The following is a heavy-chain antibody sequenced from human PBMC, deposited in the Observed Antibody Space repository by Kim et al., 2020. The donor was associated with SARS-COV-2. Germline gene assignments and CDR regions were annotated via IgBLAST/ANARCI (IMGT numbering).Heavy chain of an antibody. CDR1: GGSISSSSYY. J-gene: IGHJ4*02. Sequence: SETLSLTCTVSGGSISSSSYYWGWIRPPPGKGLEWIGIIYYSGSTYYNPSLRIRVTISVDTYKNQFYLKLSTVTDAATAVCYCAGAGGVTTLFDYWGPG. V-gene: IGHV4-39*01. D-gene: IGHD4-4*01. CDR3: AGAGGVTTLFDY. CDR2: IYYSGST.